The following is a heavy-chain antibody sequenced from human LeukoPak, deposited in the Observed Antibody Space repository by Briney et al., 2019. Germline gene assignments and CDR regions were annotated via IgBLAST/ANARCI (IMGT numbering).Heavy chain of an antibody. V-gene: IGHV1-18*01. D-gene: IGHD1-26*01. CDR1: GYTFTSYG. CDR3: ARSSTYSGTYYLHFDY. J-gene: IGHJ4*02. CDR2: FSAYNGNT. Sequence: GASVKVSCKASGYTFTSYGISWVRQAPGQGLGWMGWFSAYNGNTNYAQKLQGRVTMTTDTSTSTAYMELRGLRSEDTAVYYCARSSTYSGTYYLHFDYWGQGTLVTVSS.